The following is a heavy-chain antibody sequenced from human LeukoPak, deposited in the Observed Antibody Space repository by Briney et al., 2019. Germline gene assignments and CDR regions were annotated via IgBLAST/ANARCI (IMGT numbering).Heavy chain of an antibody. V-gene: IGHV4-30-4*08. J-gene: IGHJ4*02. D-gene: IGHD2/OR15-2a*01. CDR3: ARGTRLLFDY. CDR2: IYYIGST. CDR1: GGSIYNSIYY. Sequence: PSETLSLTCTVSGGSIYNSIYYWGWIRQPPGKGLEWIGYIYYIGSTNYNPSLKSRVSISEDTSKNQFSLKLSSVTAADTAVYYCARGTRLLFDYWGQGTLVTVSS.